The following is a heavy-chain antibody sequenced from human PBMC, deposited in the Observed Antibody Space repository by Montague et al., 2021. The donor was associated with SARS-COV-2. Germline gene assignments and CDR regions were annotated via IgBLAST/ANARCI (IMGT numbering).Heavy chain of an antibody. CDR3: ARLRDGVVPSPILGIGPYFSYYYMDV. CDR1: GGSFSGYS. Sequence: SETLSLTCAAHGGSFSGYSWNWIRQRPGKGLEWIGEINHGGSTDYNPSLKNRLTISADTSKNQFSLKLTSVAATDTAVYYCARLRDGVVPSPILGIGPYFSYYYMDVWGKGTTVTVSS. CDR2: INHGGST. J-gene: IGHJ6*03. D-gene: IGHD2-2*02. V-gene: IGHV4-34*01.